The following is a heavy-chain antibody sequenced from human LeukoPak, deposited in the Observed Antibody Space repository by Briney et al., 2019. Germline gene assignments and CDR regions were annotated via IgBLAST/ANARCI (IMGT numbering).Heavy chain of an antibody. CDR2: IHYTGAT. CDR1: GGSITGYY. Sequence: SPTLSLTCAVYGGSITGYYSSSIRHTPRRGLEWVGEIHYTGATSYNPSLKSRATISTDTSKNQFSLRLSSVTAADTAVYYCARGNILTGYCFDFWGQGALVTVSS. J-gene: IGHJ4*02. V-gene: IGHV4-34*01. D-gene: IGHD3-9*01. CDR3: ARGNILTGYCFDF.